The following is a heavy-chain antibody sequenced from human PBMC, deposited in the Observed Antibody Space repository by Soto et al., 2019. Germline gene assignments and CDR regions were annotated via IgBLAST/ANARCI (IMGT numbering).Heavy chain of an antibody. J-gene: IGHJ4*02. Sequence: PGGSLRLSCAASGFTFSSYAMSWVRQAPGKGLEWVSAISGSGGSTYYADSVKGRFTISRDNSKNTLYLQMNSLRAEDTAVYYCAKQKYYDILTGYYDYWGQGTLVPVSS. CDR1: GFTFSSYA. V-gene: IGHV3-23*01. D-gene: IGHD3-9*01. CDR3: AKQKYYDILTGYYDY. CDR2: ISGSGGST.